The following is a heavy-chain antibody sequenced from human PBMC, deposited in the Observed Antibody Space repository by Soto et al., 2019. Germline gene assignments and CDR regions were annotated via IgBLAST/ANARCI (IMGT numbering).Heavy chain of an antibody. CDR2: INHSGST. CDR3: ARGVLDGSYPYDYYGMDV. Sequence: SETLSLTCAVYGGSFSGYYWSWIRQPPGKGLEWIGEINHSGSTNYHPSPKIRVTISVDTSKNQSSLNLTSVTAADTAVYYCARGVLDGSYPYDYYGMDVWGQGTTVTVSS. D-gene: IGHD1-26*01. CDR1: GGSFSGYY. V-gene: IGHV4-34*01. J-gene: IGHJ6*02.